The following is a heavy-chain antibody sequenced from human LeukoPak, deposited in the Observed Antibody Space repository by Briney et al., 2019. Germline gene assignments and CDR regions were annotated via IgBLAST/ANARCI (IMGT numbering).Heavy chain of an antibody. Sequence: SETLSLTCTVSGGSISSYCWSWIRQPPGKGLEYIGYIYYSGSTNYKPSLKSRVTISIDTSKNQFSLKLSSVTAADTAVYYCARRRPYYDSSVYGYWYFDLWGRGTLVTVSS. CDR2: IYYSGST. D-gene: IGHD3-22*01. CDR1: GGSISSYC. V-gene: IGHV4-59*08. CDR3: ARRRPYYDSSVYGYWYFDL. J-gene: IGHJ2*01.